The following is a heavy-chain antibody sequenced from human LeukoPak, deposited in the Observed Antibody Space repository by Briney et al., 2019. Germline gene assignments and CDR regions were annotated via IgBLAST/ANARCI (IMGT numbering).Heavy chain of an antibody. CDR1: GDPGSSSNYY. CDR3: ARVIGGSTWFSLFDP. J-gene: IGHJ5*02. V-gene: IGHV4-39*07. CDR2: ISYSGSP. D-gene: IGHD6-13*01. Sequence: PSETLSLTCTVSGDPGSSSNYYWGWIRQPPGKGLEWVGRISYSGSPYYKPSLKSRVTISIDTPNYQFSRKLTSVTAADTAVYYCARVIGGSTWFSLFDPWGQGTLVTVSS.